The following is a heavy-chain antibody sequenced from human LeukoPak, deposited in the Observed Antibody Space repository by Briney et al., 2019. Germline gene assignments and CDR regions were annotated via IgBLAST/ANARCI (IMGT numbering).Heavy chain of an antibody. V-gene: IGHV3-21*01. D-gene: IGHD1-26*01. CDR2: ISSSSSYI. CDR1: GFTFSTYN. J-gene: IGHJ4*02. CDR3: ARDRGVDGSYYHLDY. Sequence: PGGSLRLSCAASGFTFSTYNMNWVRQAPGKGLEWVSSISSSSSYIYYADSVKGRFTISRDNAKNSLYLQMNSLRAEDTAVYYCARDRGVDGSYYHLDYWGQGTLVTVSS.